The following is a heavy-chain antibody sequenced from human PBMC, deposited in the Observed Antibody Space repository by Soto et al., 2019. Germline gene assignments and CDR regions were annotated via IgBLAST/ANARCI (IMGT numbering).Heavy chain of an antibody. CDR2: IYNGGRP. V-gene: IGHV3-53*02. Sequence: EMQLVETGGDLIQPGGSLRLSCAASGFTVRTNFMNWVRQAPGKGLEWVSIIYNGGRPVYADSVKGRFTVSRDNSKNTLYLQTNSLRVEDTGVYYCAREEGSAYNFGYGMDVWGQGTTVTVSS. CDR1: GFTVRTNF. J-gene: IGHJ6*02. D-gene: IGHD5-18*01. CDR3: AREEGSAYNFGYGMDV.